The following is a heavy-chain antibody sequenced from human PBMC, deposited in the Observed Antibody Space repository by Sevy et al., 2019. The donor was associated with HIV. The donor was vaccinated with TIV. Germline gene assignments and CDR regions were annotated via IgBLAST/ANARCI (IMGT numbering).Heavy chain of an antibody. CDR2: FDPEDGET. CDR3: SITKDYYDKSGYPFDY. Sequence: ASVKVYCKVFGYTLSELSMHWVRQTPGKGLEWMGSFDPEDGETIYAQKFQGRVAMTEDTSTDTDYMEQTSLRSDDTDVFYCSITKDYYDKSGYPFDYWGQGTLVTVSS. V-gene: IGHV1-24*01. D-gene: IGHD3-22*01. J-gene: IGHJ4*02. CDR1: GYTLSELS.